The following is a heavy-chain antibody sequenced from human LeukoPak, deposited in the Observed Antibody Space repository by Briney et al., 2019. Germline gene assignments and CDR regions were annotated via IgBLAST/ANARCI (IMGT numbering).Heavy chain of an antibody. Sequence: SSETLSLTCAVYGGSFSGYYWSWIRQPPGKGLEWIGEINHSGSTNYNPSLKSRVTISVDTSKNQFSLKLSSVTAADTAVYYCAASALGDFWSGYYNRNWFDPWGQGTLVTVSS. CDR2: INHSGST. CDR1: GGSFSGYY. D-gene: IGHD3-3*01. CDR3: AASALGDFWSGYYNRNWFDP. V-gene: IGHV4-34*01. J-gene: IGHJ5*02.